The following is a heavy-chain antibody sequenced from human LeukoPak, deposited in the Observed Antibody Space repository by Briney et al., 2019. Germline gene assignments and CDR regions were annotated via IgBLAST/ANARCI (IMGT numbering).Heavy chain of an antibody. D-gene: IGHD5-12*01. J-gene: IGHJ4*02. V-gene: IGHV4-30-2*01. Sequence: SETLSLTCAVSGGSIGSGGYSWSWIRQPPGKGLEWIGYIYHSGSTYYNPSLKSRVTISVDRSKNQFSLKLSSVTAADTAVYYCARTTYSGYDYARHRYFDYWGQGTLVTVSP. CDR2: IYHSGST. CDR3: ARTTYSGYDYARHRYFDY. CDR1: GGSIGSGGYS.